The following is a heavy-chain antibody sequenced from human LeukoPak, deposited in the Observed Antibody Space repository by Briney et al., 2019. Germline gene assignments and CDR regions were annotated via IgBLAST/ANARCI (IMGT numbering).Heavy chain of an antibody. J-gene: IGHJ4*02. CDR2: ITPSSGGT. Sequence: ASVKVSRKTSGYTFTAYNIHWVRQAPGQELEWMGWITPSSGGTNYAQQLQGRITMTRDTSISTAYMELNNLISDDTAVYYCARGMGSGTYRRFDFWGQGTLVTVSS. V-gene: IGHV1-2*02. D-gene: IGHD3-10*01. CDR1: GYTFTAYN. CDR3: ARGMGSGTYRRFDF.